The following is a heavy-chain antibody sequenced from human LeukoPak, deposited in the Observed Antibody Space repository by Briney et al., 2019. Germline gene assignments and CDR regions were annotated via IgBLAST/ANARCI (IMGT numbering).Heavy chain of an antibody. CDR3: AKDRDLAS. J-gene: IGHJ4*02. D-gene: IGHD2-21*02. V-gene: IGHV3-30*02. Sequence: PGGSLRLSCAASGLTFSNYGMHWVRQAPGMGLEWVAFIRGDGSNKYYADSVKGRFTISRDNSQNTLYLQMNNLRAEDTAVYYCAKDRDLASWGQGTLVTVSS. CDR2: IRGDGSNK. CDR1: GLTFSNYG.